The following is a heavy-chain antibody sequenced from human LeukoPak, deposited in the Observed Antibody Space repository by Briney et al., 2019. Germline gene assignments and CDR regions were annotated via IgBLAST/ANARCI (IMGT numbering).Heavy chain of an antibody. V-gene: IGHV3-7*01. Sequence: GGSLRLSCAASGFTFSNYAMDWVRQAPGKGLEWVANIKQDGSEKYYVDSVKGRFTISRDNAKNSLYLQMNSLRAEDTAVYYCARSPSYCSSTSCKYYFDYWGQGTLVTVSS. CDR2: IKQDGSEK. CDR3: ARSPSYCSSTSCKYYFDY. D-gene: IGHD2-2*01. CDR1: GFTFSNYA. J-gene: IGHJ4*02.